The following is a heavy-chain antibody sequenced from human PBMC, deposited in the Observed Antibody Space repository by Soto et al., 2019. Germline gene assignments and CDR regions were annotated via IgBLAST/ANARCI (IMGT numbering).Heavy chain of an antibody. Sequence: SVKVSCKTSGGTFSSYAISWVRQAPGQGLEWMGGIIPIFGTANYAQKFQGRVTITADESTSTAHMELSSLKSEDTAVYYCARGGIGGPLFDYWGQGTLVTVAS. J-gene: IGHJ4*02. CDR3: ARGGIGGPLFDY. D-gene: IGHD3-16*01. CDR1: GGTFSSYA. V-gene: IGHV1-69*13. CDR2: IIPIFGTA.